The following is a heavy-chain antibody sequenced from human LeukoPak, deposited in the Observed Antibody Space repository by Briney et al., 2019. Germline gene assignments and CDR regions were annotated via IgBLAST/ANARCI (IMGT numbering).Heavy chain of an antibody. D-gene: IGHD4-17*01. CDR3: ARGQVTTVNDAFDI. J-gene: IGHJ3*02. V-gene: IGHV4-34*01. CDR2: INHSGST. CDR1: GGSFSGYY. Sequence: PSETLSLTRAVYGGSFSGYYWSWIRQPPGKGLEWIGEINHSGSTNYNPSLKSRVTISVDTSKNQFSLKLSSVTAADTAVYYCARGQVTTVNDAFDIWGQGTMVTVSS.